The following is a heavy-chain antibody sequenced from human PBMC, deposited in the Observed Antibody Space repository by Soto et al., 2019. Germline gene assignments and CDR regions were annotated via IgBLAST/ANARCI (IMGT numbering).Heavy chain of an antibody. J-gene: IGHJ6*02. CDR3: ARTRYDTDYYDSSGQGGEYYYGMDV. V-gene: IGHV2-70*01. CDR1: GFSLSTSGMC. CDR2: IDWDDDK. D-gene: IGHD3-22*01. Sequence: GSGPTLVNPTQTLTLTCTFSGFSLSTSGMCVSWIRQPPGKALEWLALIDWDDDKYYSTSLKTRLTISKDTSKNQVVLTMTNMDPVDTATYYCARTRYDTDYYDSSGQGGEYYYGMDVWGQGTTVTVSS.